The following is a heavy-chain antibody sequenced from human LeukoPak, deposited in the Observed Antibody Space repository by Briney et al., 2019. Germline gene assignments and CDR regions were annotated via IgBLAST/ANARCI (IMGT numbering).Heavy chain of an antibody. CDR2: IYYSGSI. D-gene: IGHD3-10*01. J-gene: IGHJ4*02. CDR1: GYSISSSNW. Sequence: PSDTLSLTCAVSGYSISSSNWWGWIRQPPGKGLEWIGYIYYSGSIYYNPSLKSRVTMSVDTSKNQFSLKLSSVTAVDTAVYYCARSSPNLAGYFDYWGQGTLVTVSS. V-gene: IGHV4-28*05. CDR3: ARSSPNLAGYFDY.